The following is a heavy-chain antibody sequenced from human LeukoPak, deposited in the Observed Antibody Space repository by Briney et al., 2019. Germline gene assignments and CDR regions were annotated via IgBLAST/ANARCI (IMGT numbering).Heavy chain of an antibody. CDR3: ARGRSTGYPYYFEY. Sequence: ASVKVSCKASGYTFTSYDINWVQQATGQGLEWMGWMNPNSGSTGYAQKFQGRVTITRNTSISTAYMELSGLRSEDTAVYYCARGRSTGYPYYFEYWGQGTLVTVSS. CDR2: MNPNSGST. D-gene: IGHD5-12*01. CDR1: GYTFTSYD. V-gene: IGHV1-8*03. J-gene: IGHJ4*02.